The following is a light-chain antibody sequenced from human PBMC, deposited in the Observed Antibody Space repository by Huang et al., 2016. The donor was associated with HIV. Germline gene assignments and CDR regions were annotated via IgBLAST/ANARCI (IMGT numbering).Light chain of an antibody. Sequence: IVMTQSPATLSLSPGEGATLSCRASQSVSSNLAWYQQKSGQAPRLLIYGASTRATGIPARFSGSGSGTEFTLTISSLQSEDFAVYYCQQYNNWPRTFGPGTKVDIK. CDR2: GAS. J-gene: IGKJ3*01. V-gene: IGKV3-15*01. CDR3: QQYNNWPRT. CDR1: QSVSSN.